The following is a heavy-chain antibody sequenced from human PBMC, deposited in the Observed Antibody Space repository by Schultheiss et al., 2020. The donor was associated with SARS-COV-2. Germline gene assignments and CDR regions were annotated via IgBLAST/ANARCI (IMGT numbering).Heavy chain of an antibody. CDR2: IYYSGST. J-gene: IGHJ4*02. D-gene: IGHD3-3*01. Sequence: SETLSLTCTVSGGSISSSSYYWGWIRQPPGKGLEWIGSIYYSGSTYYNPSLKSRVTISVDTSKNQFSLKLSSVTAADTAVYYCAREGLGFWSGEVDYWGQGTLVTVSS. CDR3: AREGLGFWSGEVDY. V-gene: IGHV4-39*07. CDR1: GGSISSSSYY.